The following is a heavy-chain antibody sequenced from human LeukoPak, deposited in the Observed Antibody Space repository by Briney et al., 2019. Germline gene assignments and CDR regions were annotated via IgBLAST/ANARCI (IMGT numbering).Heavy chain of an antibody. J-gene: IGHJ4*02. CDR3: AKEGARTSGYFDY. Sequence: PGASLKLSCAASGFTFSSYAMSWVRQAPGKGLEWVSAISGSGGSTYYADSVKGRFTISRDNSKNTLYLQMNSLRAEDTAVYYCAKEGARTSGYFDYWGQGTLVTVSS. D-gene: IGHD3-10*01. CDR1: GFTFSSYA. V-gene: IGHV3-23*01. CDR2: ISGSGGST.